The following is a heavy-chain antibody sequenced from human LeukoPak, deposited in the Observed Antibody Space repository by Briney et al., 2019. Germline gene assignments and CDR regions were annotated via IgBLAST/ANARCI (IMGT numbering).Heavy chain of an antibody. V-gene: IGHV4-39*01. CDR3: ASNRRGYSYGFPATFLY. D-gene: IGHD5-18*01. J-gene: IGHJ4*02. Sequence: SETLSLTCTVSGGSISSSSYYWGWIRQPPGTGLEWIGSIYYSGSTYYNPSLKSRVTISVDTSKNQFSLKLSSVTAADTAVYYCASNRRGYSYGFPATFLYRGQGTLVTVSS. CDR2: IYYSGST. CDR1: GGSISSSSYY.